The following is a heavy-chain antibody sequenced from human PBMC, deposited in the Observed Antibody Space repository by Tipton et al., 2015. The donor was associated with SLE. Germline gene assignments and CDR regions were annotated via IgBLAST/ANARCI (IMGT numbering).Heavy chain of an antibody. CDR1: GGSFSDYF. Sequence: TLSLTCAVYGGSFSDYFWTWIRQSPGKGLEWIGDVNHSGSTDYHPSLKSRVTMSVDTSKNQFSLKLTSVTAADTALYYCARCTIFGVVRGSSDSWGQGTLVTVS. J-gene: IGHJ4*02. D-gene: IGHD3-3*01. CDR3: ARCTIFGVVRGSSDS. V-gene: IGHV4-34*01. CDR2: VNHSGST.